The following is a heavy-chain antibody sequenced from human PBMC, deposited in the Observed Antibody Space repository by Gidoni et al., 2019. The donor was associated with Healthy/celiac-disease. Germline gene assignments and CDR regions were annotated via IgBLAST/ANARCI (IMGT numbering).Heavy chain of an antibody. Sequence: QVQLVESGGGVVQPGRSLRLSCAASGFTFSSYGMHWVRQAPGKGLEWVAVISYDGSNKYYAVSVKGRFTISRDNSKNTLYLQMNSLRAEDTAVYYCAKPIESSSSYYYYYGMDVWGQGTTVTVSS. D-gene: IGHD6-6*01. CDR1: GFTFSSYG. CDR3: AKPIESSSSYYYYYGMDV. CDR2: ISYDGSNK. J-gene: IGHJ6*02. V-gene: IGHV3-30*18.